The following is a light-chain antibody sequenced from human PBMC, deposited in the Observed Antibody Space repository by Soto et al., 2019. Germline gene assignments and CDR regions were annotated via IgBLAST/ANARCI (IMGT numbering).Light chain of an antibody. Sequence: VVMTQSPATLSLSTGDRATLSCRASQSVTRNLAWYQQKPGQAPRLPIYGASTRATGIPARFSGSGSGTEFTLTISSLQSEDFAVYYCQQYNNRQTFGQGTKVDIK. CDR2: GAS. V-gene: IGKV3-15*01. J-gene: IGKJ1*01. CDR1: QSVTRN. CDR3: QQYNNRQT.